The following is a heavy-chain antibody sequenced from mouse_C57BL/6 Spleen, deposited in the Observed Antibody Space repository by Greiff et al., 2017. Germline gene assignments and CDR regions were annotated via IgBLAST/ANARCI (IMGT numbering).Heavy chain of an antibody. CDR1: GFTFSSYA. CDR3: AREYYGYDVGD. CDR2: ISDGGSYT. J-gene: IGHJ3*01. V-gene: IGHV5-4*01. D-gene: IGHD2-2*01. Sequence: EVQLVESGGGLVKPGGSLKLSCAASGFTFSSYAMSWVRQTPEKRLEWVATISDGGSYTYSPDNVEGRFTISRDNAKNNLYLQMSHMKSEDTAMYYCAREYYGYDVGDWGQGTLGTVSA.